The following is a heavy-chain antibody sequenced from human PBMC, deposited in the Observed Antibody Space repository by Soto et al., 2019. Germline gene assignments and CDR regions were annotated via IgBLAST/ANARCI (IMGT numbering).Heavy chain of an antibody. CDR1: GDSVTTYY. V-gene: IGHV4-59*08. D-gene: IGHD2-15*01. J-gene: IGHJ5*02. CDR3: ARQDRVVVEGRWFDP. CDR2: VYYTGIT. Sequence: SETLSLTCTVSGDSVTTYYWSWIRQPPGKGLEYIGYVYYTGITNLKPSLASRVTVSVDTSKNQISLNLTSVTAADTAVYYCARQDRVVVEGRWFDPWGQGTLVTVSS.